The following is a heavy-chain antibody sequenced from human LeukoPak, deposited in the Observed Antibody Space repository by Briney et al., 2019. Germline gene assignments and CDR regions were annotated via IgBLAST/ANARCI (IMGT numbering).Heavy chain of an antibody. CDR1: GYTFTSYG. CDR2: IRAYNGNT. V-gene: IGHV1-18*01. D-gene: IGHD6-13*01. CDR3: AGSSSWYSPFDY. J-gene: IGHJ4*02. Sequence: ASVKVSCKASGYTFTSYGISWVRQAPGQGLEWMGWIRAYNGNTNCAQKLQGRVTMTTDTSTSTAYMELRSLRSDDTAVYYCAGSSSWYSPFDYWGQGNPGHRLL.